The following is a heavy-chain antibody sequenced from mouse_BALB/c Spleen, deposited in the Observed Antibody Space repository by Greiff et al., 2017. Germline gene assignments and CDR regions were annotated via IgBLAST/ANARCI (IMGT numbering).Heavy chain of an antibody. V-gene: IGHV5-17*02. CDR3: ARYPKGGAMDY. CDR2: ISSGSSTI. J-gene: IGHJ4*01. CDR1: GFTFSSFG. Sequence: DVKLVESGGGLVQPGGSRKLSCAASGFTFSSFGMHWVRQAPEKGLEWVAYISSGSSTIYYADTVKGRFTISRDNPKNTLFLQMTSLRSEDTAMYYCARYPKGGAMDYWGQGTSVTVSS.